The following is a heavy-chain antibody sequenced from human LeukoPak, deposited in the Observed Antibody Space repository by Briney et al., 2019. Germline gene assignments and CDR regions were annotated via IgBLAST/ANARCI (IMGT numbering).Heavy chain of an antibody. V-gene: IGHV1-18*01. CDR2: ISAYNGNT. CDR1: GYTFTSYG. D-gene: IGHD3-22*01. J-gene: IGHJ6*02. Sequence: ASVTVSCTASGYTFTSYGISWVRQAPGQGLEWMGWISAYNGNTNYAQKPQGRVTMTTDTSTGTAYMELRSLRSDDTAVYYCARDVYYYDSSPNYYGMDVWGQGTTVTVSS. CDR3: ARDVYYYDSSPNYYGMDV.